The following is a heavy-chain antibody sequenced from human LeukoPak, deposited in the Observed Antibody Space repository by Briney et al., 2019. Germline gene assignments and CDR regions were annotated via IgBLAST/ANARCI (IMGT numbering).Heavy chain of an antibody. D-gene: IGHD4/OR15-4a*01. CDR1: GFTVSSNE. Sequence: GGSLRLSCAASGFTVSSNEMSWVRQAPGKGLEWVSSISGGSTYYAYSRKGRFTISRDNSKNTLHLQMDSLRAEDTAVYYCARRAGAYSHPYDYWGQGTLVTVSS. CDR3: ARRAGAYSHPYDY. J-gene: IGHJ4*02. CDR2: ISGGST. V-gene: IGHV3-38-3*01.